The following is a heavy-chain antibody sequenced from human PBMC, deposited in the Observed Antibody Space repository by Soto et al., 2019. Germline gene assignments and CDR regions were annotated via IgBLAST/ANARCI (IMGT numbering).Heavy chain of an antibody. Sequence: GGSLRLSCAASGFTFSSYGMHWVRQAPGKGLEWVAVIWYDGSNKYYADSVKGRFTISRDNSKNTLYLQMNSLRAEDTAVYYCARDPVNYYDSSGYRPQYYFDYWGQGTLVTVSS. J-gene: IGHJ4*02. V-gene: IGHV3-33*01. CDR3: ARDPVNYYDSSGYRPQYYFDY. CDR2: IWYDGSNK. CDR1: GFTFSSYG. D-gene: IGHD3-22*01.